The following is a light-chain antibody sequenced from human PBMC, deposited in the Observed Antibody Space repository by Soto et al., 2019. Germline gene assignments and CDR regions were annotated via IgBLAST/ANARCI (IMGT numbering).Light chain of an antibody. J-gene: IGLJ1*01. V-gene: IGLV2-14*01. CDR1: SSDVGGYNY. CDR2: EVS. CDR3: SSHTLSSALQV. Sequence: QSVLTQPASVSGSPGQSITISCTGTSSDVGGYNYVSWYQQHPGKAPKLMIYEVSNRPSGVSNRFSGSKSGDTASLTISGLQAEDEADYYCSSHTLSSALQVFGTGTKLTVL.